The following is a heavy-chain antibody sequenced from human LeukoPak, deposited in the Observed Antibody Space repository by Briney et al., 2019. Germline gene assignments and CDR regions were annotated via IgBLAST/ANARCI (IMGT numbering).Heavy chain of an antibody. V-gene: IGHV1-69-2*01. Sequence: GASVKISCKVSGYTFTDYYMHWVQQAPGKGLEWMGLVDPEDGETIYAEKFQGRVTITADTSTDTAYMEPSSLRSEDTAVYYCASFWRHYYGSGSYSPYAFDIWGQGTMVTVSS. D-gene: IGHD3-10*01. CDR1: GYTFTDYY. CDR3: ASFWRHYYGSGSYSPYAFDI. J-gene: IGHJ3*02. CDR2: VDPEDGET.